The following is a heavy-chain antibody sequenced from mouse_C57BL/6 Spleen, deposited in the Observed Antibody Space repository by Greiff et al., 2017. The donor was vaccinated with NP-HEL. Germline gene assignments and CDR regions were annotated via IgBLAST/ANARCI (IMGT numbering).Heavy chain of an antibody. V-gene: IGHV1-34*01. CDR1: GYTFTDYY. Sequence: EVQLQQSGPELVKPGASVKMSCKASGYTFTDYYMHWVKQSPGKSLEWIGYIYPNNGGNGSNQKFKGKATLTVDKSSSTAYMELSSLTSEDSAVYDCARCYYGSCYGYFDYWGQGTTLTVSS. CDR2: IYPNNGGN. CDR3: ARCYYGSCYGYFDY. D-gene: IGHD1-1*01. J-gene: IGHJ2*01.